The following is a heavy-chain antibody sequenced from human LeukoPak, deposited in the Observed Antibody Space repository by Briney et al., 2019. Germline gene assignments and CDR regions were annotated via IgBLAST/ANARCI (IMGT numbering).Heavy chain of an antibody. Sequence: GGSLGLSCAASGFTFSDYYMSWIRQAPGKGLEWVSYISSSSSYTNYADSVKGRFTISRDNAKNSLYLQMNSLRAEDTAVYYCASSNCSSTSCYVSAFDIWGQGTMVTVSS. D-gene: IGHD2-2*01. V-gene: IGHV3-11*06. CDR3: ASSNCSSTSCYVSAFDI. CDR1: GFTFSDYY. CDR2: ISSSSSYT. J-gene: IGHJ3*02.